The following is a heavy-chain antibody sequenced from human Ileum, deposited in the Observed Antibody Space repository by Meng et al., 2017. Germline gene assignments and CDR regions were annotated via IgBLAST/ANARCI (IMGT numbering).Heavy chain of an antibody. CDR3: ARDHWGSLDY. J-gene: IGHJ4*02. Sequence: QVERQESGPGRGRPSETLTLFCTVSVGSVSSAGYQWGWIRQPPGKGLEWIGYASTNYNPSLKSRVTISLDTSKNQFSLKLSSVTAADTAVYYCARDHWGSLDYWGQGILVTVSS. D-gene: IGHD7-27*01. CDR1: VGSVSSAGYQ. V-gene: IGHV4-61*08. CDR2: AST.